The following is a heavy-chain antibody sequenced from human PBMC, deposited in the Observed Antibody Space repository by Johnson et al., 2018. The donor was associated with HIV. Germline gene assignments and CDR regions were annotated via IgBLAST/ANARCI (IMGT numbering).Heavy chain of an antibody. CDR1: GFSFTNYV. J-gene: IGHJ3*02. CDR2: ISYDGSTK. D-gene: IGHD6-13*01. CDR3: AKEGLRSSLGSGDAFDI. V-gene: IGHV3-30*18. Sequence: QVQLVESGGGVVQPGRSLGLSCAASGFSFTNYVMHWVRQAPGKGLEWVAVISYDGSTKHFADSVKGRFTITRDNSKNTLYLQMNSLTTEDPAVYYCAKEGLRSSLGSGDAFDIWGQGTMVTVSS.